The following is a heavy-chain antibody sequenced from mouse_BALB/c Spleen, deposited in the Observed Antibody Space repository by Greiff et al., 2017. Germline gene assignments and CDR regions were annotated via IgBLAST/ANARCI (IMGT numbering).Heavy chain of an antibody. D-gene: IGHD1-1*01. J-gene: IGHJ4*01. V-gene: IGHV1-18*01. CDR1: GYTFTEYT. CDR2: INPNNGGT. CDR3: ARRTITTVVANAMDY. Sequence: VQLKQSGPELVKPGASVKISCKTSGYTFTEYTMHWVKQSHGKSLEWIGGINPNNGGTSYNQKFKGKATLTVDKSSSTAYMELRSLTSEDSAVYYCARRTITTVVANAMDYWGQGTSVTVSS.